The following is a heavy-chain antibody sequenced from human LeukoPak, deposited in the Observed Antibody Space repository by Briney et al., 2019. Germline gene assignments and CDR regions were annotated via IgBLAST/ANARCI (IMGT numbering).Heavy chain of an antibody. D-gene: IGHD1-26*01. CDR3: ARGAIVGANFDY. J-gene: IGHJ4*02. Sequence: LAGGSLRLSRADSGFTFGRYWMHWVRQAPGKGLVWVSHITTDGSGTSYADSVKGRFTISRDNAKNTLYLQMNSLRAEDTAVYYCARGAIVGANFDYWGQGTLVTVSS. V-gene: IGHV3-74*01. CDR1: GFTFGRYW. CDR2: ITTDGSGT.